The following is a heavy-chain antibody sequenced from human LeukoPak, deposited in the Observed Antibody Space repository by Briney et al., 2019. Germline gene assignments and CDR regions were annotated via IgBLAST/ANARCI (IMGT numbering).Heavy chain of an antibody. V-gene: IGHV3-7*01. CDR2: INLDGSEK. CDR3: ARGDYGPVAY. Sequence: GSLRLSCAASGFTFSHHWMSWVRQVPGKGVEWVANINLDGSEKYYVDSVKGRFTISRDNAKNSLYLQMNSLTAEDTAVYYCARGDYGPVAYGGQGTLVTVSS. D-gene: IGHD4/OR15-4a*01. J-gene: IGHJ4*02. CDR1: GFTFSHHW.